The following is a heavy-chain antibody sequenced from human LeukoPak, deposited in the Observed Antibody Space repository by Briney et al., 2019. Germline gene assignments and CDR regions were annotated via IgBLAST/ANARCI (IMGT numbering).Heavy chain of an antibody. CDR3: AREGYYGSGSYPDY. V-gene: IGHV1-69*13. J-gene: IGHJ4*02. CDR1: GGTFSSYA. CDR2: IIPIFGTA. D-gene: IGHD3-10*01. Sequence: SVKVSCKASGGTFSSYAISWVRQAPGQGLEWMGGIIPIFGTANYAQKFQGRVTITADESTSTAYMELSSLRSEDTAVYYCAREGYYGSGSYPDYWGQGTMVTVSS.